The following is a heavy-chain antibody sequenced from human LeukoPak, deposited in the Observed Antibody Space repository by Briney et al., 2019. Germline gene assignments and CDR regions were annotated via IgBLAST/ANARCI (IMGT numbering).Heavy chain of an antibody. D-gene: IGHD1-26*01. J-gene: IGHJ5*02. Sequence: SVKVSCKASGGTFSSYAISWVRQAPGQGLEWMGRIIPIFGTANYAQKFQGRVTITTDESTSTAYMELSSLRSEDTAVCYCARGDLVGALGWFDPWGQGTLVTASS. V-gene: IGHV1-69*05. CDR3: ARGDLVGALGWFDP. CDR1: GGTFSSYA. CDR2: IIPIFGTA.